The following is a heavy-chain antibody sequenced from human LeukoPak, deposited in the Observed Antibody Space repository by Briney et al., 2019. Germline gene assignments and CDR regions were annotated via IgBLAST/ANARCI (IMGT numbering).Heavy chain of an antibody. Sequence: PGGSLRLSCAASGFTFSSYSMNWVRQAPEKGLEWVSFISSSSSYIYYADSVKGRFTISRDNAKNSLYLQMNSLRAEDTAVYYCARDPGNYYGMDVWGQGTTVTVSS. CDR3: ARDPGNYYGMDV. CDR1: GFTFSSYS. CDR2: ISSSSSYI. D-gene: IGHD2/OR15-2a*01. J-gene: IGHJ6*02. V-gene: IGHV3-21*01.